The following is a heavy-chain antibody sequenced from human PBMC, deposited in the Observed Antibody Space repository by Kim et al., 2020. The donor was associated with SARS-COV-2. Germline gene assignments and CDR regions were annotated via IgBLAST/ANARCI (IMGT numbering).Heavy chain of an antibody. CDR2: IYTSGST. V-gene: IGHV4-4*07. J-gene: IGHJ4*02. CDR1: GGSISSYY. CDR3: ARGSPVGATSILDY. Sequence: SETLSLTCTVSGGSISSYYWSWIRQPAGKGLEWIGRIYTSGSTNYNPSLKSRVTMSVDTSKNQFSLKLSSVTAADTAVYYCARGSPVGATSILDYWGQGTLVTVSS. D-gene: IGHD1-26*01.